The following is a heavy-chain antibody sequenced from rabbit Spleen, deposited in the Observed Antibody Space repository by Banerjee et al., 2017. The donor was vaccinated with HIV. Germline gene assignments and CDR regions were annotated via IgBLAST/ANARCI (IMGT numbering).Heavy chain of an antibody. V-gene: IGHV1S45*01. J-gene: IGHJ6*01. Sequence: QEQLEESGGDLVKPEGSLTLTCTASGFSFSSSYWICWVRQAPGKGLEWIACIYAGSSGSTYYASWAKGRFTISKTSSTTVTLQMTSLTAADTATYFCARGIVYGYAGDAYPPYGMDLWGQGTLVTVS. CDR1: GFSFSSSYW. CDR3: ARGIVYGYAGDAYPPYGMDL. CDR2: IYAGSSGST. D-gene: IGHD6-1*01.